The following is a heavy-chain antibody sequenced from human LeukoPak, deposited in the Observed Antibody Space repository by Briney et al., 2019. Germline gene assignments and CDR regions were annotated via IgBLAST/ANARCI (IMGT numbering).Heavy chain of an antibody. J-gene: IGHJ3*02. Sequence: SETLSLTCTVSGGSISSYYWSWIRQPPGKGLEWIGYIYYSGSTNYNPSLKSRVTISVDTSKNQFSLKLSSVTAADTAVYYCARVRRGRREPHGAFDIWGQGTMVTVSS. D-gene: IGHD3-10*01. CDR2: IYYSGST. CDR3: ARVRRGRREPHGAFDI. CDR1: GGSISSYY. V-gene: IGHV4-59*01.